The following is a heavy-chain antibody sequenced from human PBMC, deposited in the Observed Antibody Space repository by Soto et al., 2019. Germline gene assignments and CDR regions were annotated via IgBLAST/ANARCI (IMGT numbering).Heavy chain of an antibody. D-gene: IGHD1-1*01. V-gene: IGHV3-30*18. Sequence: GGSLRLSCAASGFTFSSYGMHWVRQAPGKGLEWVAVISYDGSNKYYADSVKGRFTISRDNSKNTLYLQMNSLRAEDTAVYYFAKDQEPAGHPNYYFDYWGQGTLVTVSS. CDR3: AKDQEPAGHPNYYFDY. J-gene: IGHJ4*02. CDR2: ISYDGSNK. CDR1: GFTFSSYG.